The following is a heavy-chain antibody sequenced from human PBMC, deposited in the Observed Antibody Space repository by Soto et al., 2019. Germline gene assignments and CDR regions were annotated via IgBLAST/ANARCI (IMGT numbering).Heavy chain of an antibody. CDR2: IIPVFDTT. V-gene: IGHV1-69*06. CDR1: GGTFSNNA. D-gene: IGHD1-26*01. Sequence: QVQLVQSGAEVKKPGSSVRVSCKASGGTFSNNAISWVRQAPGQGLEWMGGIIPVFDTTKYAQKFQGRVSITADKATSTAYMELTNLTSQDTAVYYCARAPSGEYSRLDPWSQGTLVTVSS. J-gene: IGHJ5*02. CDR3: ARAPSGEYSRLDP.